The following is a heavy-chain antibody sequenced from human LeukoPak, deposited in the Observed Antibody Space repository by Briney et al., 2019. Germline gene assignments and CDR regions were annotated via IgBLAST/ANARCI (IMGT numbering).Heavy chain of an antibody. CDR3: AKIRAARPGY. CDR2: ISDSGATI. D-gene: IGHD6-6*01. J-gene: IGHJ4*02. V-gene: IGHV3-23*01. Sequence: GGSLRLSCAASGFTFSRYGMNWVRQAPGKGLEWVSGISDSGATIYYADSVKGRFTISRDNSKNMLYLRMHSLRPEDTAIYYCAKIRAARPGYWGQGTLVTVSS. CDR1: GFTFSRYG.